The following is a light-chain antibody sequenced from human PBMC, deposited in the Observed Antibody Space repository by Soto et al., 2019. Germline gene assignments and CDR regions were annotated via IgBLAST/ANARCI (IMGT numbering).Light chain of an antibody. V-gene: IGKV1-39*01. CDR3: KQRFSSRWT. J-gene: IGKJ1*01. CDR1: QGIITY. CDR2: SSS. Sequence: IPLPQSPSSLAASVGDIATLTCRASQGIITYFYWYQTKQGKAPNILIYSSSTLHSGVPSRFSGSGSGTDGNLTIRRLQPEEGATDYGKQRFSSRWTVGQGNKGDIK.